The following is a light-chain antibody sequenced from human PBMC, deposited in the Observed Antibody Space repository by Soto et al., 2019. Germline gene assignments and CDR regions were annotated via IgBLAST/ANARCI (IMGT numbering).Light chain of an antibody. CDR3: SSYTSTSTLYV. Sequence: QSALTQPASVSGSPGQSITISCTGTSSDVGTYNYVSWYQQYPGKAPKLIIYEVSDRPSGVSNRFSGSKSGNTASLTISGLQAEDEADYYCSSYTSTSTLYVFGTGTQLTVL. V-gene: IGLV2-14*01. CDR1: SSDVGTYNY. CDR2: EVS. J-gene: IGLJ1*01.